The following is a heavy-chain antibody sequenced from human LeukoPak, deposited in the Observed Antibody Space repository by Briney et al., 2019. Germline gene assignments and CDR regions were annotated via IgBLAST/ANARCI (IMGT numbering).Heavy chain of an antibody. Sequence: GGSLRLSCAASGFTFSSYGMHWVRQAPGKGLEWVAFIRYDGSDKYYADSVKGRFTISRDSSKNTLYLQMNSLRAGDTAVYYCARGRYSGYDGSYYFDYWGQGTLVTVSS. D-gene: IGHD5-12*01. V-gene: IGHV3-30*02. CDR1: GFTFSSYG. J-gene: IGHJ4*02. CDR3: ARGRYSGYDGSYYFDY. CDR2: IRYDGSDK.